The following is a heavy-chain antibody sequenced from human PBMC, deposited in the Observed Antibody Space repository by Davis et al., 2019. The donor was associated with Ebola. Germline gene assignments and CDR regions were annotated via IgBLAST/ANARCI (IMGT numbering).Heavy chain of an antibody. J-gene: IGHJ2*01. V-gene: IGHV3-7*01. CDR2: IKQGGSEK. CDR1: GFSLINYW. Sequence: GGSLRLSCAASGFSLINYWMNWVRQAPGKGLEWVASIKQGGSEKYYVDSVKGRFTISTDNAKNSLYLQMESLRAEDTAVYYCVGAGPYWYFDLWGRGTLVTVSS. CDR3: VGAGPYWYFDL. D-gene: IGHD2-8*02.